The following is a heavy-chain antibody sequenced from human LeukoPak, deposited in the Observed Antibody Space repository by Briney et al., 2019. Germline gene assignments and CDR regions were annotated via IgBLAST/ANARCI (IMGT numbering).Heavy chain of an antibody. V-gene: IGHV3-30-3*01. CDR3: ARDPFVLWFGELST. CDR2: ISNDGSNK. CDR1: GFTFSTYV. D-gene: IGHD3-10*01. Sequence: GGSLRLSCAASGFTFSTYVMHWVRQAPGKGLEWVAVISNDGSNKYYADSVKGRFTISRGNSKNTLYLQMNSLRAEDTAVYYCARDPFVLWFGELSTWGQGTLVTVSS. J-gene: IGHJ5*02.